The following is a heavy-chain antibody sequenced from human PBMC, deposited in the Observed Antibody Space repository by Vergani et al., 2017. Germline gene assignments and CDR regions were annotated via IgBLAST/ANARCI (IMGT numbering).Heavy chain of an antibody. CDR2: IYPGDSDT. CDR3: ARARIAAAGLGYYGMDV. CDR1: GYSFTSYW. Sequence: EVQLVQSGAEVTKPGESLKISCKGSGYSFTSYWIGWVRQMPGKGLEWLGIIYPGDSDTRYSPSFQGQVTLSADKSISTAYLQWSSLKASDTAMYYCARARIAAAGLGYYGMDVWGQGTTVTVSS. J-gene: IGHJ6*02. D-gene: IGHD6-13*01. V-gene: IGHV5-51*01.